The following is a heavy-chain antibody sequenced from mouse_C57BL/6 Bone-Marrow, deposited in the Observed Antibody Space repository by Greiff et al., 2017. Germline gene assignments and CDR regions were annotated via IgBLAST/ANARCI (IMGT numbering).Heavy chain of an antibody. CDR3: ARGGLYSNYFDY. D-gene: IGHD2-5*01. J-gene: IGHJ2*01. CDR1: GYTFTSYW. Sequence: QVQLQQPGAELVKPGASVKMSCKASGYTFTSYWITWVKQRPGPGLEWIGDIYPGSGSTNYNEKFKSKATLTVDTSSSTAYMQLSSLTSEDSAVYYCARGGLYSNYFDYWGQGTTLTVSS. V-gene: IGHV1-55*01. CDR2: IYPGSGST.